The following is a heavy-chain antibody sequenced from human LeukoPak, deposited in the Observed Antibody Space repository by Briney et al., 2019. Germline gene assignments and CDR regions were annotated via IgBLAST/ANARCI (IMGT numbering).Heavy chain of an antibody. CDR1: GYTFTGYY. Sequence: ASVKASCKASGYTFTGYYMHWVRQAPGQGLEWLGWINPNSGDTNYAQKFQGRVTMTRDTSISTAYMELSRLRSDDTAVYYCARDSKGYSYGYNLDYWGQGTLVTVSS. J-gene: IGHJ4*02. D-gene: IGHD5-18*01. V-gene: IGHV1-2*02. CDR3: ARDSKGYSYGYNLDY. CDR2: INPNSGDT.